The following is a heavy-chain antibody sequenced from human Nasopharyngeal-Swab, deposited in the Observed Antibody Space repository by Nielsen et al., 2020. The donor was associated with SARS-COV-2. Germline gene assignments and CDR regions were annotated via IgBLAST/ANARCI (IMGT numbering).Heavy chain of an antibody. D-gene: IGHD2-2*01. Sequence: SETLSLTCAVSGGSISSSNWWSWVRQPPGKGLEWIGEIYHSGSTNYNPSLKSRVTISVDKSKNQFSLKLSSVTAADTAVYYCARGGSLVVPAANRLLYYYGMDVWGQGTTVTVSS. CDR2: IYHSGST. V-gene: IGHV4-4*02. J-gene: IGHJ6*02. CDR1: GGSISSSNW. CDR3: ARGGSLVVPAANRLLYYYGMDV.